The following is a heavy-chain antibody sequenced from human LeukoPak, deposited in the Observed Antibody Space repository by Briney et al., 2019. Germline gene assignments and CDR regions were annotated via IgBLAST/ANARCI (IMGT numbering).Heavy chain of an antibody. CDR1: GYSISSGYQ. Sequence: SETLSLTCSVSGYSISSGYQWGWIRQPPGKGPEWIGEINHSGSTNYNPSLKSRVTISVGTSKNQFSLKLSSVTAADTAVYYCARHGDRRYYYGSRPPNWFDPWGQGTLVTVSS. D-gene: IGHD3-10*01. V-gene: IGHV4-38-2*02. CDR2: INHSGST. CDR3: ARHGDRRYYYGSRPPNWFDP. J-gene: IGHJ5*02.